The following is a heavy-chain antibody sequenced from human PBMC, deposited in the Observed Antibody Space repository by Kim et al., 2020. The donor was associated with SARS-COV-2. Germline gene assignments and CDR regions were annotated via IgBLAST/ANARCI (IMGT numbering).Heavy chain of an antibody. Sequence: GGSLRLSCAASGFTFSNYGMHWVRQAPGKGLEWVSAIWYGGSKNYYTDSVKGRFTISRDNSKNTLYLQMNSLRAEDTAVYYCARPLPCGGGSCYLWGQGTLVTVSS. CDR1: GFTFSNYG. CDR3: ARPLPCGGGSCYL. V-gene: IGHV3-33*01. D-gene: IGHD2-15*01. J-gene: IGHJ4*02. CDR2: IWYGGSKN.